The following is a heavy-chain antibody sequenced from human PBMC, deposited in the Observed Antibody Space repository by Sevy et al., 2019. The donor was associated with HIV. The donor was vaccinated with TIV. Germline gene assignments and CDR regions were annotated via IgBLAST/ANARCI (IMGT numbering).Heavy chain of an antibody. CDR1: GFNFASYD. J-gene: IGHJ6*02. CDR2: MNTNTGNT. Sequence: ASVKVSCKASGFNFASYDIYWVRQATGQGLEWMGWMNTNTGNTGFAPKFQGRVTMTRNTSITTAYMELSNLRSEDTAVDYCARVSGWHLRYGMDVWGQGTTVTVSS. CDR3: ARVSGWHLRYGMDV. V-gene: IGHV1-8*02. D-gene: IGHD6-19*01.